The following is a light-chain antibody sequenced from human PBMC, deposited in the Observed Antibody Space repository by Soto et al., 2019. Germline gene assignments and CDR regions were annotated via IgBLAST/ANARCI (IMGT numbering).Light chain of an antibody. Sequence: QSVLTQPPSASGTPGQRVTISCSGSGSNIGSNTVNWYQQLPGTAPKLLIYTYNQRPSGVPDRFSGSKSGTSASLAISGLHSEDEADYYCAAWDDSLNGVLFGGGTKVPS. CDR1: GSNIGSNT. CDR2: TYN. V-gene: IGLV1-44*01. J-gene: IGLJ2*01. CDR3: AAWDDSLNGVL.